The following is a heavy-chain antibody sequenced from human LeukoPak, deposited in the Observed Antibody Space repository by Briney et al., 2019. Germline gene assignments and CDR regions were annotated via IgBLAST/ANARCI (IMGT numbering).Heavy chain of an antibody. CDR2: IYYSGST. CDR3: ARDLARPKGGIFDY. Sequence: PSQTLSLTCTVSGGSISSGGYYWRSIRQHPGKGLEWIGYIYYSGSTYYNPSLKSRVTISVDTSKNQFSLKLSSVTAADTAVYYCARDLARPKGGIFDYWGQGTLVTVSS. V-gene: IGHV4-31*03. D-gene: IGHD1-26*01. J-gene: IGHJ4*02. CDR1: GGSISSGGYY.